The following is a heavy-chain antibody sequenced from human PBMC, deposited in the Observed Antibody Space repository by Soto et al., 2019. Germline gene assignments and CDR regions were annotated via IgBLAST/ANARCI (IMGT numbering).Heavy chain of an antibody. CDR3: AKAPLAPYY. J-gene: IGHJ4*02. D-gene: IGHD1-1*01. Sequence: SSVKVSCKASGYTFSSYGITWVRQAPGQGLEWMGWISAYNGNTNYAQRLQGRVTMTTDTSTTTAYMELRSLRSDDTAVYYCAKAPLAPYYWGQGTLVTVSS. CDR1: GYTFSSYG. V-gene: IGHV1-18*01. CDR2: ISAYNGNT.